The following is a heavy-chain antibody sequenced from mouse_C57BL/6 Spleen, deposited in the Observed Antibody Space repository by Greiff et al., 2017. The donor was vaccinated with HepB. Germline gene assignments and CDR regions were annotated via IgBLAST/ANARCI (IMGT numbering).Heavy chain of an antibody. J-gene: IGHJ2*01. CDR1: GCTFTSYW. CDR2: IYPGSGST. V-gene: IGHV1-55*01. Sequence: QVQLQQPGAELVKPGASVKMSCKASGCTFTSYWITWVKQRPGQGLEWIGDIYPGSGSTNYNEKFKSKATLTVDTSSSTAYMQLSSLTSEDSAVYYCAKDYYGSSLDYWGQGTTLTVSS. CDR3: AKDYYGSSLDY. D-gene: IGHD1-1*01.